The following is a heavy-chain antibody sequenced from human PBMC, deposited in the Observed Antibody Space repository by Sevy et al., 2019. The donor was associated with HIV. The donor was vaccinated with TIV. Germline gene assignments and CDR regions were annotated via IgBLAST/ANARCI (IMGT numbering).Heavy chain of an antibody. CDR3: ARVAVEYCTNYCYHRFDH. Sequence: YLRLSCVASGFTFPIYSVLWVRQAPGKGLEWLTLISYDGNYKYYADSVKGRFTISRDNSNNILYLQMSSLRVEDTDLHFCARVAVEYCTNYCYHRFDHWGLGTQVIVSS. D-gene: IGHD2-8*01. J-gene: IGHJ4*02. V-gene: IGHV3-30*04. CDR1: GFTFPIYS. CDR2: ISYDGNYK.